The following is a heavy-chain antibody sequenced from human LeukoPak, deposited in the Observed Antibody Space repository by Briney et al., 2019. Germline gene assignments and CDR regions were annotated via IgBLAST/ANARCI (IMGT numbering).Heavy chain of an antibody. Sequence: SETLSFPCTVPGGSTGARNNYWAWIGQPPGKGLEGMGNFFDSGSTYYNPSLKSRVTISGDTSKNQFSLKLTSVTAADTAVYYCARHTRPGCSGYENAFDIWGQGTMVTVSS. CDR2: FFDSGST. D-gene: IGHD5-12*01. CDR1: GGSTGARNNY. J-gene: IGHJ3*02. V-gene: IGHV4-39*01. CDR3: ARHTRPGCSGYENAFDI.